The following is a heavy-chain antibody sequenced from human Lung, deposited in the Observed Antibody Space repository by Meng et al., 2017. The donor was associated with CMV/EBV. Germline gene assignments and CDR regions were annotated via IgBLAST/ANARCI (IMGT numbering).Heavy chain of an antibody. Sequence: GGSLRLSCAASGFTFSSYEMNWVRQAPGKGLEWVSYISSSGSTIYYADSVKGRFTISRDNAKNSLYLQMNSLRAEDTAVYYCAREVLVPAAIRYYYYGMDVWGQGTTVNVSS. V-gene: IGHV3-48*03. CDR3: AREVLVPAAIRYYYYGMDV. CDR2: ISSSGSTI. D-gene: IGHD2-2*01. CDR1: GFTFSSYE. J-gene: IGHJ6*02.